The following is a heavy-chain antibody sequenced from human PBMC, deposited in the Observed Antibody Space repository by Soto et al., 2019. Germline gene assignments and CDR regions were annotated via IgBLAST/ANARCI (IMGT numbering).Heavy chain of an antibody. V-gene: IGHV4-34*01. CDR1: GGSFSGYY. J-gene: IGHJ5*02. CDR2: INHSGST. CDR3: ARERAVLLWFGELSGNWFDP. Sequence: SETLSLTCAVYGGSFSGYYWSWIRQPPGKGLEWIGEINHSGSTNYNPSLKSRVTISVDTSKNQFSLKLSSVTAADTAVYYCARERAVLLWFGELSGNWFDPWGQGTLVTVS. D-gene: IGHD3-10*01.